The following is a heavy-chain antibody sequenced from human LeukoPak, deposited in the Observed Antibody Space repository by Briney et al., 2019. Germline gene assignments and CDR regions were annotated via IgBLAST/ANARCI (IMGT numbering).Heavy chain of an antibody. V-gene: IGHV3-23*01. Sequence: PGGSLRLSCAASGFTFSSYAMSWVCQAPGKGLEWVSAISGSGGSTYYADSVKGRFTISRDNSKNTLYLQMNSLRAEDTAVYYCAKDAPRLGIAGRGLYYFDYWGQGTLVTVSS. CDR3: AKDAPRLGIAGRGLYYFDY. CDR1: GFTFSSYA. D-gene: IGHD2-21*01. J-gene: IGHJ4*02. CDR2: ISGSGGST.